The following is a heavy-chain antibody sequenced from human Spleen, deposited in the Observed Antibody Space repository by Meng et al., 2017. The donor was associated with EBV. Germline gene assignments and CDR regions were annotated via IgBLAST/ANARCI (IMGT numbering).Heavy chain of an antibody. CDR1: GYPFTNFY. J-gene: IGHJ4*02. CDR2: VNPSGGRP. D-gene: IGHD1-14*01. CDR3: AGGQTTLEY. Sequence: SGCHGEDPGVARKIPFKSSGYPFTNFYSPWLHKAPGQGLNWMGIVNPSGGRPRYETRLQGRVTMTSDTSTSTIYMELRSLRSEDTAIYYCAGGQTTLEYWGQGTLVTVSS. V-gene: IGHV1-46*01.